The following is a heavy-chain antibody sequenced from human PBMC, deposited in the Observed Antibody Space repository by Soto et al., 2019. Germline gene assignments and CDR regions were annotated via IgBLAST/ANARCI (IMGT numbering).Heavy chain of an antibody. D-gene: IGHD3-9*01. J-gene: IGHJ5*02. CDR3: ARDLDDILTGPNFDP. V-gene: IGHV1-3*01. Sequence: ASVKVSCKASGYSFTNYGIHWVRQASGQGLQWMGWINAYNGNTKYSQKFQGRVTFTRDTSASTVYMEMSSLRSEDAAVYFCARDLDDILTGPNFDPWGQGTLVTVSS. CDR1: GYSFTNYG. CDR2: INAYNGNT.